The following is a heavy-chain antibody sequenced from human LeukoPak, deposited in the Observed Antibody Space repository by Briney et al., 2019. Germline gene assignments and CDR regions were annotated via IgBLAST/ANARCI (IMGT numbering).Heavy chain of an antibody. CDR1: VGSLSSYL. CDR3: AREVRGVIMTGGDAFDI. CDR2: IYTCGST. J-gene: IGHJ3*02. D-gene: IGHD3-10*01. Sequence: PLETLSLTCTLSVGSLSSYLWSWIRQPAGQGREWIGRIYTCGSTNYNPSLKNRVTMSVDTTKNQYSLKMSSVTAADTAVYYCAREVRGVIMTGGDAFDIWGQGTMVTVSS. V-gene: IGHV4-4*07.